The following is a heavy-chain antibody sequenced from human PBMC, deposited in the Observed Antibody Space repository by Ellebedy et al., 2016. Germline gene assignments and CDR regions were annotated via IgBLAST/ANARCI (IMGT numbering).Heavy chain of an antibody. CDR1: GYSFTSYW. D-gene: IGHD1-26*01. V-gene: IGHV5-51*01. J-gene: IGHJ6*02. CDR2: IYPGDSDT. CDR3: ARHSTAIVGANYYGMDV. Sequence: ASVKVSCKGSGYSFTSYWIGWVRQMPGKGLEWMGIIYPGDSDTRYSPSFQGQVTISADKSISTAYLQWSSLKASDTAMYYCARHSTAIVGANYYGMDVWGQGTTVTVSS.